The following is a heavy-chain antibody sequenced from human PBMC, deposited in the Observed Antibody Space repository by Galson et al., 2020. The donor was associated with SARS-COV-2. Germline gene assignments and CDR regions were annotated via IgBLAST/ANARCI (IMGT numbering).Heavy chain of an antibody. CDR1: GFAFSYAW. J-gene: IGHJ6*02. CDR2: IKSTIDGGTP. CDR3: TTDLWCARKYDYYGLDV. D-gene: IGHD3-3*01. V-gene: IGHV3-15*01. Sequence: GESLKLYCAASGFAFSYAWMTWVRQAPGKGLEWVGRIKSTIDGGTPDSAAPEKGRFTISRDDLKNTLYLQMNSLKTEDTAVYYCTTDLWCARKYDYYGLDVWGRGTTVTISS.